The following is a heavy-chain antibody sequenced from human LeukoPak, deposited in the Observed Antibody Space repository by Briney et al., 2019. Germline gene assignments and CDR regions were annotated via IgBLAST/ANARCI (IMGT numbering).Heavy chain of an antibody. Sequence: GSLRLSCTVSGFTFSSYAMSWVRQAPGKGLEWVSAISSTGGNTYHADSVKGRFTISRDNAKNSLYLQMNSLRGDDTAVYYCARSGYSHSWDYWGQGTLVIVSS. CDR3: ARSGYSHSWDY. D-gene: IGHD1-26*01. J-gene: IGHJ4*02. CDR1: GFTFSSYA. V-gene: IGHV3-23*01. CDR2: ISSTGGNT.